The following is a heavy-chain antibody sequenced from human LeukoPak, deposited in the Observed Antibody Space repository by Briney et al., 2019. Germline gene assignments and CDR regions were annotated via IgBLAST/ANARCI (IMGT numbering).Heavy chain of an antibody. CDR2: INHSGST. CDR3: VSGSYSVAFDI. V-gene: IGHV4-30-2*01. D-gene: IGHD1-26*01. CDR1: GGSISSGAYY. Sequence: PSQTLSLTCTVSGGSISSGAYYWSWIRQPPGKGLEWIGEINHSGSTNYNPSLKSRVTISVDTSKNQFSLKLSSVTAADTAVYYCVSGSYSVAFDIWGQGTMVTVSS. J-gene: IGHJ3*02.